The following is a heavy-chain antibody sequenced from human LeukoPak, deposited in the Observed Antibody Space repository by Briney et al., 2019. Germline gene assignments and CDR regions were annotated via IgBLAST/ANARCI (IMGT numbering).Heavy chain of an antibody. V-gene: IGHV3-30-3*01. D-gene: IGHD3-3*01. CDR2: ISYDGSNK. J-gene: IGHJ4*02. CDR1: GFTFSSYA. CDR3: ARGVDDDFWSGRYYFDY. Sequence: GGSLRLSCAASGFTFSSYAMHWVRQAPGKGLEWVAVISYDGSNKYYADSVKGRFTISRDNSKNTLYLQMNSLRAEDTAVYYCARGVDDDFWSGRYYFDYWGQGTLVTVSS.